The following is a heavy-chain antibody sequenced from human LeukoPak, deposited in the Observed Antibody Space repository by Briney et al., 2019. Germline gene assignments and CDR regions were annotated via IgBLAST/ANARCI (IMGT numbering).Heavy chain of an antibody. CDR3: AKSVVVGRVFPGLEY. CDR1: GFTFSSYA. V-gene: IGHV3-23*01. D-gene: IGHD2-21*01. Sequence: GGSLRLSCAASGFTFSSYAMSWVRQAPGKGREWVSGISSSGSNTYHADSVKGRFTISRDNSKNTLYLQMNSLRAEDTAVYYCAKSVVVGRVFPGLEYWGQGTLVTVSS. CDR2: ISSSGSNT. J-gene: IGHJ4*02.